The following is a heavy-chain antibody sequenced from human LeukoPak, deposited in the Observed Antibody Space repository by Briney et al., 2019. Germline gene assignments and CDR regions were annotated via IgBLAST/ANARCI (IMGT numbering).Heavy chain of an antibody. J-gene: IGHJ4*02. CDR1: GYKFTSYW. Sequence: GDSLKISCKASGYKFTSYWIAWVRQKPGHGLEWMGSLYPIDFDKTYSPSFQGQVTMSADRSINTAYPQWSSLKASDTAMYYCVRQKIVPGTSQLRTFDAWGLGTLVSVSS. V-gene: IGHV5-51*01. CDR3: VRQKIVPGTSQLRTFDA. D-gene: IGHD2/OR15-2a*01. CDR2: LYPIDFDK.